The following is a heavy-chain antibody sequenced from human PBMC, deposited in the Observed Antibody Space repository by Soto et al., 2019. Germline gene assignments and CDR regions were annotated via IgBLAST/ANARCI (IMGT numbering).Heavy chain of an antibody. D-gene: IGHD3-3*01. V-gene: IGHV3-30*04. CDR3: ARDQGGLRFLEWLFTFDY. Sequence: GGSLRLSCAVSGFTFSGFAIHWVRQAPGKGLEWVAAISYDGSNKKYTDSVKGRFTISRDNSKNTLYLQMNSLRAEGTAVYYCARDQGGLRFLEWLFTFDYWGQGTLVTVSS. CDR2: ISYDGSNK. J-gene: IGHJ4*02. CDR1: GFTFSGFA.